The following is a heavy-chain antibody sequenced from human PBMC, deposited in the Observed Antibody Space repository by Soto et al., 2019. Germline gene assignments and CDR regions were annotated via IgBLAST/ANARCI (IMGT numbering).Heavy chain of an antibody. CDR3: AKVPDVWSGYDQDYGMDV. CDR2: ISGSGGSM. Sequence: RGSLRLSCAASGFTFSSYAMRWVLQAPGKRLEWVSAISGSGGSMYFADSVKGRFTISRENSKNTLYLQMNSMRAEDTAVYYCAKVPDVWSGYDQDYGMDVWGQGTTVTVSS. CDR1: GFTFSSYA. J-gene: IGHJ6*02. V-gene: IGHV3-23*01. D-gene: IGHD3-3*01.